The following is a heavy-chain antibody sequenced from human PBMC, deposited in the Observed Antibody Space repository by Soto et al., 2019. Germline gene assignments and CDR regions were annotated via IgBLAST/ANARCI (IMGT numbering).Heavy chain of an antibody. CDR2: IFYSGST. CDR3: ASMIGDPVLSFDS. Sequence: QVQLQESGPGLVKPSETLSLTCTVSGGSISSYYWSWIRQPPGKGLEWIGFIFYSGSTSYNPSVKRRVTISIDTSEYQFSLKLNSVTAADQAVYYCASMIGDPVLSFDSWGQGPLVAVSS. J-gene: IGHJ5*01. D-gene: IGHD3-10*02. CDR1: GGSISSYY. V-gene: IGHV4-59*01.